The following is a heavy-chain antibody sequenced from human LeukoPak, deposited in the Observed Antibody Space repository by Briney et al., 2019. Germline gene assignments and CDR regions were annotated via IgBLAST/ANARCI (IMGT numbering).Heavy chain of an antibody. J-gene: IGHJ1*01. D-gene: IGHD3-22*01. Sequence: SETLSLTCTVSGGSISSYYWSWIRQPPGKGLEWIGYIYYSGSTNYNPSLKSRVIISVDTSKNQFSLKLSSVTAADTAVYYCARAEGYYDSSGYYPHEYFQHWGQGTLVTVSS. CDR1: GGSISSYY. CDR2: IYYSGST. CDR3: ARAEGYYDSSGYYPHEYFQH. V-gene: IGHV4-59*01.